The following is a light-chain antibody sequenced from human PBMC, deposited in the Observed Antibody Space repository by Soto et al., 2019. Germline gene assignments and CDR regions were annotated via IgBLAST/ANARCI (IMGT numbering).Light chain of an antibody. CDR2: DAS. CDR1: QSVSSY. CDR3: QQRINWPFT. V-gene: IGKV3-11*01. J-gene: IGKJ3*01. Sequence: ENVLTQSPGTLSLSPGERATLSCRASQSVSSYLAWYQQKPGQAPRLLMYDASNRATGVPARFSGSGSGTDFTLTISSLEPEDFAVYYCQQRINWPFTFGPGTKVDIK.